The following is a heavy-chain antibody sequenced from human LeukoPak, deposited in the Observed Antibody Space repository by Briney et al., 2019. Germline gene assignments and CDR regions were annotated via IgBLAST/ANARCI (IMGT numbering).Heavy chain of an antibody. J-gene: IGHJ4*02. CDR1: GFTFSSYA. D-gene: IGHD4-11*01. Sequence: GGSLRLSCAASGFTFSSYAMHWVRQAPGKGLEWVAVISYDGSNKYYADSVKGRFTISRDNSKNTLYLQMNSLRAEDTAVYCCAREDYNTFYFDYWGQGTLVTVSS. V-gene: IGHV3-30-3*01. CDR2: ISYDGSNK. CDR3: AREDYNTFYFDY.